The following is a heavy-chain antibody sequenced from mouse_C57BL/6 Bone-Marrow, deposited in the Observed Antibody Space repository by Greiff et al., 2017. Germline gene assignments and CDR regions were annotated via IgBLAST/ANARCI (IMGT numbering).Heavy chain of an antibody. J-gene: IGHJ2*01. D-gene: IGHD1-1*01. V-gene: IGHV3-6*01. CDR1: GYSITSGYY. CDR3: ARDYYGGNY. Sequence: EVKLVESGPGLVKPSQSLSLTCSVTGYSITSGYYWNWIRQFPGNKLEWMGYISYDGSNNYNPSLKNRISITRDTSKNQFFLKLNSVTTEDTATYYCARDYYGGNYWGQGTTHTVTS. CDR2: ISYDGSN.